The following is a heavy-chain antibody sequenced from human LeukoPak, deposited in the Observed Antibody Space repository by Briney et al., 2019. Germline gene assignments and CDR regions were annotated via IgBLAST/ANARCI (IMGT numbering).Heavy chain of an antibody. Sequence: PGGSLRLSCAASGFTFSSYTMHWVRQAAGKGLEWVALISYDGSSDYYADSVKGRITISRDNSKNTLYLQMNSLRVEDTAVYYCARGSSSWYSLIKYWGEATLVTVSS. V-gene: IGHV3-30-3*01. CDR3: ARGSSSWYSLIKY. J-gene: IGHJ4*02. D-gene: IGHD6-13*01. CDR1: GFTFSSYT. CDR2: ISYDGSSD.